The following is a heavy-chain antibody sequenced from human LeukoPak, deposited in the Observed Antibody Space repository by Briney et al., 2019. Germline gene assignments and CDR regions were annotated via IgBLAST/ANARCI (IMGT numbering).Heavy chain of an antibody. CDR1: GFSLSDYF. J-gene: IGHJ4*02. CDR3: ARVPPYCSGGSCPNDY. CDR2: IHSRGTSM. D-gene: IGHD2-15*01. Sequence: PGGSLRLSCAASGFSLSDYFMTWVRQAPGKGLEWVSYIHSRGTSMYYADSVKGRFTISRDNAKNSLYLQMNSLRAEDTAVYYCARVPPYCSGGSCPNDYWGQGTLVTVSS. V-gene: IGHV3-11*04.